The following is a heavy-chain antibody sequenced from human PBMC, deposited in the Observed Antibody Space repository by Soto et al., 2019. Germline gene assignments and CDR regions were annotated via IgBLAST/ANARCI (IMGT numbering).Heavy chain of an antibody. V-gene: IGHV3-30*03. CDR3: AREDTVFGVAISASGY. CDR2: ISYDGNSR. D-gene: IGHD3-3*01. Sequence: QVQLVGSGGGVVQPGRSLRLSCAASGFTFSTFSMHWVRQAPGKGLEWLALISYDGNSRYYAYSVRGRFTISRDNSENPVYLQMNSLGADDTAVYYCAREDTVFGVAISASGYWGQGTLVTVSS. CDR1: GFTFSTFS. J-gene: IGHJ4*02.